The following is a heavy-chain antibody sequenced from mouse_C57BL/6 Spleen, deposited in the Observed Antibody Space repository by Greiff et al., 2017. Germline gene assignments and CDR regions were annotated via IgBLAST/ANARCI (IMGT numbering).Heavy chain of an antibody. D-gene: IGHD1-1*01. CDR2: IDPSDSYT. J-gene: IGHJ2*01. CDR3: ARGYYGSIYYFDY. CDR1: GYTFTSYW. V-gene: IGHV1-69*01. Sequence: QVQLQQPGAELVMPGASVKLSCKASGYTFTSYWMHWVKQRPGQGLEWIGEIDPSDSYTNYNQKFKGKSTSTVDKSSSTAYMQLSSLTSEDSAVYYCARGYYGSIYYFDYWGQGTTLTVSS.